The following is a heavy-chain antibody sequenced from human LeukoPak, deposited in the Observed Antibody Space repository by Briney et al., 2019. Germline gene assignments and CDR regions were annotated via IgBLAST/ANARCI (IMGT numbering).Heavy chain of an antibody. Sequence: GGSLRLSCAASGFTFSNYAMNWVRQAPGKGLEWVAVISYDGSNKYYADSVKGRFTISRDNSKNTLYLQMNSLRAEDAAVYYCATEGSFDYWGQGTLVTVSS. J-gene: IGHJ4*02. CDR3: ATEGSFDY. V-gene: IGHV3-30*03. CDR1: GFTFSNYA. CDR2: ISYDGSNK.